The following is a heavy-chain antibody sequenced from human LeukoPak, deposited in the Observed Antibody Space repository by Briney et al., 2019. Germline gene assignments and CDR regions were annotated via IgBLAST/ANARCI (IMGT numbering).Heavy chain of an antibody. CDR3: ARGYYDSRGEAFDI. J-gene: IGHJ3*02. D-gene: IGHD3-22*01. CDR1: EFVFSDYW. V-gene: IGHV3-7*03. CDR2: IKQGGREE. Sequence: GGSLRLSCVASEFVFSDYWMSWVRQAPGKGLEWVANIKQGGREEKYVSSVKGRFAISRDDAKSTLYLQMDSLSGDDTAVYYCARGYYDSRGEAFDIWGQGTMVTVSS.